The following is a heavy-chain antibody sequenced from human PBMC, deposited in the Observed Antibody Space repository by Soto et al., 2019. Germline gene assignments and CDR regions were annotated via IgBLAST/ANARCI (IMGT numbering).Heavy chain of an antibody. D-gene: IGHD4-17*01. CDR1: GFSLSTSGMC. J-gene: IGHJ6*02. V-gene: IGHV2-70*01. CDR3: ARIPFYGDYYYGMDV. CDR2: IDWDDDK. Sequence: AXGPTLANPTQALALTCTFSGFSLSTSGMCVSWIRQPPGKALEWLALIDWDDDKYYSTSLKTRLTISKDTSKNQVVLTMTNMDPVDTATYYCARIPFYGDYYYGMDVWGQGTTVTVSS.